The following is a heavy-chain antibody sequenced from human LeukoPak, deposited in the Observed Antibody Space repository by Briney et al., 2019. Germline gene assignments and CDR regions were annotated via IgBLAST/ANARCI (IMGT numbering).Heavy chain of an antibody. CDR2: ISGSGGST. V-gene: IGHV3-23*01. Sequence: GGSLRLSCAASGFTFSSYAMGWVRQAPGKGLEWVSAISGSGGSTYYADSVKGRFTISRDNSKNTLYLQMNSLRAEDTAVYYCAKPKSHPLDAFDIWGQGTMVTVSS. CDR1: GFTFSSYA. CDR3: AKPKSHPLDAFDI. J-gene: IGHJ3*02.